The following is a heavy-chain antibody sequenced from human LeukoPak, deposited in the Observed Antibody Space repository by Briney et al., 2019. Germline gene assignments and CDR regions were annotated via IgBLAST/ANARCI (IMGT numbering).Heavy chain of an antibody. CDR2: IYYSGST. CDR1: GGSISSSSYY. CDR3: AREWRWLQFYYFDY. J-gene: IGHJ4*02. D-gene: IGHD5-24*01. V-gene: IGHV4-39*02. Sequence: SETLSLTCTVSGGSISSSSYYWGWIRQPPGKGLEWIGSIYYSGSTYYNPSLKSRVTISVDTSKNQFSLKLSSVTAADTAVYYCAREWRWLQFYYFDYWGQGTLVTVSS.